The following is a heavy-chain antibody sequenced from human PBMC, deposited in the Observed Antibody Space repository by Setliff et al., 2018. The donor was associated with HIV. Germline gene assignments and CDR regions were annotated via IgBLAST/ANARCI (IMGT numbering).Heavy chain of an antibody. Sequence: GGSLRLSCAPSGFTFGSYAMSWVRQAPGKGLEWVAFLRFDGSNQYYADSVKGRFTISRDNSRNTLYLQVHSLTPEDTAVYYCAKDVARCLAAIGRRGFFDSWGQGTLVTVSS. CDR1: GFTFGSYA. CDR3: AKDVARCLAAIGRRGFFDS. J-gene: IGHJ4*02. V-gene: IGHV3-30*02. D-gene: IGHD6-13*01. CDR2: LRFDGSNQ.